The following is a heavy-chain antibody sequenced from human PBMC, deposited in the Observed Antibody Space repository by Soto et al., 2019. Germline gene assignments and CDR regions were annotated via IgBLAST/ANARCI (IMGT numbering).Heavy chain of an antibody. J-gene: IGHJ4*02. D-gene: IGHD2-8*01. CDR2: VSYDAGYK. Sequence: QVQLVESGGGMVQPGRSLRLSCTVSGFTFSTYDMHWVRQAPGKGLEWVAVVSYDAGYKNYAESVKGRFTISRDSSKNTLYLQMNGLRPEETAGYYSAKVSISNSSGVTFDSWGPGTLVTVSS. V-gene: IGHV3-30*18. CDR3: AKVSISNSSGVTFDS. CDR1: GFTFSTYD.